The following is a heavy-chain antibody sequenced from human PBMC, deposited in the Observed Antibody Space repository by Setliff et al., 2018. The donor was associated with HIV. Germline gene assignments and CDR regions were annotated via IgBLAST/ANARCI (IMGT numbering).Heavy chain of an antibody. CDR1: GYTFTTYD. D-gene: IGHD5-18*01. J-gene: IGHJ5*02. V-gene: IGHV1-8*02. Sequence: GASVKVSCKASGYTFTTYDINWVRQATGQGLEWMGWMNPNSGNTGYTQKFQGRVTMTRDTSISTAHMELIGLRSDDTAVYFCARDVETAMLTGNSWFDPWGQGTLVTVSS. CDR3: ARDVETAMLTGNSWFDP. CDR2: MNPNSGNT.